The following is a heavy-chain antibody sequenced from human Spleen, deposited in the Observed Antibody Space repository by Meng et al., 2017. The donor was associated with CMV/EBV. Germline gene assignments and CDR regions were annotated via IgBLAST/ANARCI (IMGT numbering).Heavy chain of an antibody. V-gene: IGHV3-74*01. Sequence: ASGVNFSTYWMRWVREAPGKGLVWVSRSNGDGSSKTYADSVEGRFTISRDNAKNTLYLQMNGLRAEDTAVYYCARGTYGYQMIYGPDYWGQGTLVTVSS. CDR1: GVNFSTYW. D-gene: IGHD3-10*01. CDR2: SNGDGSSK. J-gene: IGHJ4*02. CDR3: ARGTYGYQMIYGPDY.